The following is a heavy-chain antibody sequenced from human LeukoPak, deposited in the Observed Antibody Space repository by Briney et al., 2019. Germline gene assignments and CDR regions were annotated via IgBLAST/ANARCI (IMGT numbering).Heavy chain of an antibody. CDR3: AKGEGEYQLPPAAFDI. D-gene: IGHD2-2*01. Sequence: QPGGSLRLSCSASGFTFISYAMSWVRQAPGKGLVGVSAISGSDGSTSYAVSVKGRFTVSRDNSKNTMYLQMNSLRAEDTAVYYCAKGEGEYQLPPAAFDIWSQGTMVTVSS. CDR1: GFTFISYA. J-gene: IGHJ3*02. CDR2: ISGSDGST. V-gene: IGHV3-23*01.